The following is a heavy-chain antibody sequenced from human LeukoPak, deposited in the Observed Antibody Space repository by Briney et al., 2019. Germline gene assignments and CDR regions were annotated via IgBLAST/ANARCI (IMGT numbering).Heavy chain of an antibody. D-gene: IGHD6-19*01. CDR3: ARDDPNYSSGGDY. CDR2: IKQDGSEK. CDR1: GFTFSSYW. J-gene: IGHJ4*02. Sequence: PGGSLRLSCAASGFTFSSYWMTWGRQAPGKGLEWVANIKQDGSEKYYVDSVKGRFTISRDNAKNSLYLQMNSLRAEDTAVYYCARDDPNYSSGGDYWGQGTLVTVSS. V-gene: IGHV3-7*01.